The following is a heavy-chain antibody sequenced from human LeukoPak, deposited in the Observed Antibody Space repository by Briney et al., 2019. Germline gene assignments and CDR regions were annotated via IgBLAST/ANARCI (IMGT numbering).Heavy chain of an antibody. CDR3: AKINDIVVVPAESFDY. V-gene: IGHV3-23*01. D-gene: IGHD2-2*01. Sequence: GGSLRLSCAASGFTFSIHAVSWVRQAPGKGLEWVAAISCSGGSTYYADSVKGRFTISRDNSKNTLYLQMNSLRAEDTAVYYCAKINDIVVVPAESFDYWGQGTLVTVSS. J-gene: IGHJ4*02. CDR2: ISCSGGST. CDR1: GFTFSIHA.